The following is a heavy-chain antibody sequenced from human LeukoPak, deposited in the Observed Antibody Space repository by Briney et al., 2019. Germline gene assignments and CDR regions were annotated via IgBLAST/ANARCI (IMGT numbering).Heavy chain of an antibody. Sequence: GASVKVSCKASGYTFTSYGISWVRQAPGQGLEWMGWISAYNGNTNYAQKLQGRVTMTTDTSTSTAYMELRSLRSDDMAVYYCARAMGAIYYGSGSYENWFDPWGQGTLVTVSS. V-gene: IGHV1-18*03. J-gene: IGHJ5*02. CDR3: ARAMGAIYYGSGSYENWFDP. D-gene: IGHD3-10*01. CDR1: GYTFTSYG. CDR2: ISAYNGNT.